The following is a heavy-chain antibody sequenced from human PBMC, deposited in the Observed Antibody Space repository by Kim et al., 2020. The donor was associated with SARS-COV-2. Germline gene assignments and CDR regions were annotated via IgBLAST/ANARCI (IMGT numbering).Heavy chain of an antibody. Sequence: GGSLRLSCAASGFTFDDYAMHWVRQAPGKGLEWVSGISWNSGSIGSADSVPCRFTISRANAPPSLYLPLNTLRAEATAFYYCAPAYPTNRYRSSWPAFD. D-gene: IGHD6-6*01. CDR1: GFTFDDYA. CDR2: ISWNSGSI. J-gene: IGHJ3*02. CDR3: APAYPTNRYRSSWPAFD. V-gene: IGHV3-9*01.